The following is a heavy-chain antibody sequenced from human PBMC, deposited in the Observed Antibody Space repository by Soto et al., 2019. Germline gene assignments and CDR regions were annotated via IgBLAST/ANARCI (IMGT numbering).Heavy chain of an antibody. CDR2: ISWNSDNI. J-gene: IGHJ4*02. CDR1: GFTFLDYA. Sequence: GGSLRLFCAASGFTFLDYAVHWVRQAPGKGLEWVSGISWNSDNIAYADSVKGRFTMSRDNAKNSLFLQMNSLRPEDTALYYCAKGRGYTYNGGSALDYWGQGTLVTVSS. D-gene: IGHD5-18*01. V-gene: IGHV3-9*01. CDR3: AKGRGYTYNGGSALDY.